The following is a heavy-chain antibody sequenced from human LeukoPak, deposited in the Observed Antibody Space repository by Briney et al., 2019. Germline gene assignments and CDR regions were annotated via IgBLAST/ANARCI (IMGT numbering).Heavy chain of an antibody. D-gene: IGHD3-16*01. Sequence: QPGGSLRLTCAASGFTFSSYDMNWVRQAPGKGLEWVSYISTMSDTKYYADSVKGRFTISRDNAKNLLYLQMNSLRAEDTAVYYCARKGGWVGGDAFDIWGQGTKVTVSS. CDR1: GFTFSSYD. V-gene: IGHV3-48*04. CDR2: ISTMSDTK. CDR3: ARKGGWVGGDAFDI. J-gene: IGHJ3*02.